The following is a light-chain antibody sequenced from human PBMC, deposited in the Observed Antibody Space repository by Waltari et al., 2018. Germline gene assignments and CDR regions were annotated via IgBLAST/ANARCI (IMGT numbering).Light chain of an antibody. Sequence: DIQLTQSPSSLSASVGDRVPITCRARQGINTYLAWYQQKLGKAPKLLIYVASTLQSGVPSMFSGSGSGTEFTLTISSLQPEDFATYYCQQVKTYPYTFGQGTKLEIK. CDR2: VAS. V-gene: IGKV1-9*01. J-gene: IGKJ2*01. CDR3: QQVKTYPYT. CDR1: QGINTY.